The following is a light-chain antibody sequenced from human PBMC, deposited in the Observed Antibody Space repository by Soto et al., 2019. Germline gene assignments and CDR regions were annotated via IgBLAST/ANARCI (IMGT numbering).Light chain of an antibody. J-gene: IGKJ3*01. CDR3: QQWFT. CDR2: GAS. Sequence: EIVLTQSPGTLSLSPGERATPSCRASQSVSSNSLAWFQLKPGQAPRLLIYGASSRATGIPDRFSGSGSGTDFTLTISRLEPEDFAMYYCQQWFTFGPGTKVDIK. V-gene: IGKV3-20*01. CDR1: QSVSSNS.